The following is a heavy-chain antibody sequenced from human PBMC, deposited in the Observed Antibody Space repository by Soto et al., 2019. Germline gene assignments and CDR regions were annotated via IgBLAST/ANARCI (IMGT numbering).Heavy chain of an antibody. CDR1: GYTFTSYY. CDR3: ARSRSMGDWSAIVTTYAYGMDV. Sequence: QVQLVQSGAEVKKPGASVKVSCQTSGYTFTSYYIHWVRQAPGQGLAWMGIINPSGGYTKYSKKFQDRVTMTRDAATNIVYMELSSLTSEDTAVSCCARSRSMGDWSAIVTTYAYGMDVWGQGNTVTVSS. V-gene: IGHV1-46*01. D-gene: IGHD3-3*01. J-gene: IGHJ6*02. CDR2: INPSGGYT.